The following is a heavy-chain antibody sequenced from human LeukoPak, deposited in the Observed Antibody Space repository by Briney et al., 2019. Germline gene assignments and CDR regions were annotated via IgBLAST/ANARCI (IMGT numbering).Heavy chain of an antibody. V-gene: IGHV3-33*06. CDR2: IWYDGSNK. CDR3: AKDSSLSMDV. D-gene: IGHD6-13*01. CDR1: GFTFSSYG. J-gene: IGHJ6*03. Sequence: GGSLRLSCAASGFTFSSYGMHWVRQAPGKGLEWVAVIWYDGSNKYYADSVKGRFTISRDNSKNTLYLQMNSLRAEDTAVHYCAKDSSLSMDVWGKGTTVTVSS.